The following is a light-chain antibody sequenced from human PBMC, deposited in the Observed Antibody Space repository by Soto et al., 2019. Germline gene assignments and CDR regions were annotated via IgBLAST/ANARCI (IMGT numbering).Light chain of an antibody. CDR2: DAS. J-gene: IGKJ2*01. V-gene: IGKV3-11*01. CDR3: QQRAHWPPYT. Sequence: EIVLTQSPATLSLSPGDRATLSCRASQSVNTYLAWYQQKLGQAPRLLIYDASNRATGIPARFSGSGSGTDFTLTITSLEPEDFEAYYCQQRAHWPPYTFGQGTKVDIK. CDR1: QSVNTY.